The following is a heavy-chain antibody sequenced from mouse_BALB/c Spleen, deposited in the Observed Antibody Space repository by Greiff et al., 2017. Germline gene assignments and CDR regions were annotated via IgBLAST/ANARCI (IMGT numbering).Heavy chain of an antibody. CDR2: ILPGSGST. CDR3: ASRCYGYGY. Sequence: LMKPGASVKISCKATGYTFSSYWIEWVKQRPGHGLEWLGEILPGSGSTYYNEKFKCKATFTADTSSNTAYMQLSSLTSEDSAVYYCASRCYGYGYWGQGTTLTVSS. D-gene: IGHD1-2*01. J-gene: IGHJ2*01. CDR1: GYTFSSYW. V-gene: IGHV1-9*01.